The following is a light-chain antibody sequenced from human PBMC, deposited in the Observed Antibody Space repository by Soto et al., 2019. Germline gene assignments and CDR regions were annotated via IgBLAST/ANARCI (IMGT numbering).Light chain of an antibody. V-gene: IGLV1-44*01. CDR1: SSNIGSNT. CDR2: SNN. J-gene: IGLJ2*01. CDR3: AAWDDSLNGPV. Sequence: QSVLTQPPSASGTPGQRVTISCSGSSSNIGSNTVNWYQQLPGTAPKLLIYSNNQRPSGVPDRFSGDKSGTSASLAISGLQYEDEADYYCAAWDDSLNGPVFGGGTKVTVL.